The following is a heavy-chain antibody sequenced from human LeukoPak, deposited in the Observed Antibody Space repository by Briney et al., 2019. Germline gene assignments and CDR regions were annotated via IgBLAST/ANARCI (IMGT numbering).Heavy chain of an antibody. Sequence: GGSLRLSCAASGFTFSRYSMNWVRQAPGKGLEWVSSISTTSRYIYYADSVQGRFTVTRDNAKNSLSLQMNSLRADDTAVYYCARGNSDYDHDYWGQGTLVTVSS. J-gene: IGHJ4*02. CDR1: GFTFSRYS. CDR3: ARGNSDYDHDY. CDR2: ISTTSRYI. D-gene: IGHD5-12*01. V-gene: IGHV3-21*01.